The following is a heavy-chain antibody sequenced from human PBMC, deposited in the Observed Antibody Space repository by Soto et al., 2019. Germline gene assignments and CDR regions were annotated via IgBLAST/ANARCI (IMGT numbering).Heavy chain of an antibody. CDR2: IWYDGSNK. CDR3: ARAPRALDYYNGKNG. Sequence: GGSLRLSCAASGFTFSSYGMRWVRQAPGKGLERVAVIWYDGSNKYYADSVKGRFTISRDNSKNTLYLQMNSLRAEDTAVYYCARAPRALDYYNGKNGWRQGTTVT. V-gene: IGHV3-33*01. CDR1: GFTFSSYG. J-gene: IGHJ6*02.